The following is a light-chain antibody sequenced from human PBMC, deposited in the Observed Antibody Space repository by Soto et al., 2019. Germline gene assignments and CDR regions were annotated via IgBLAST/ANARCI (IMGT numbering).Light chain of an antibody. CDR2: GAS. Sequence: ESVLTQSPGTLSLSPGERATLSCRASQSVTRSYLAWYQQKPGQAPRLLFYGASTRATGIPDRFSGSGSGTDFTLTISRLEPEDFAVYYCQQYGSSSITFGQGTRLENK. CDR1: QSVTRSY. J-gene: IGKJ5*01. CDR3: QQYGSSSIT. V-gene: IGKV3-20*01.